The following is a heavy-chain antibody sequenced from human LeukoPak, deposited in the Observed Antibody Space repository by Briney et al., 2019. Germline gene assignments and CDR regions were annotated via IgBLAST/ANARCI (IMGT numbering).Heavy chain of an antibody. CDR2: IYTSGST. CDR1: GCSISSYS. V-gene: IGHV4-4*07. CDR3: ARGNEYSSSSGGFDY. Sequence: SETLSLTCPVSGCSISSYSWSWIRQPAGKVLEWIGRIYTSGSTNYNPSLKSRVTLSVDTSKKQFSLKLSSVTAADTAVYYCARGNEYSSSSGGFDYWGQGTLVTVSS. D-gene: IGHD6-6*01. J-gene: IGHJ4*02.